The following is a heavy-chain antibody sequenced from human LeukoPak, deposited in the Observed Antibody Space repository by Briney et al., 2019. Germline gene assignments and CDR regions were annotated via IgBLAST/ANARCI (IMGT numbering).Heavy chain of an antibody. CDR3: AKAFLIRTYYFDY. CDR2: ISGSGGST. V-gene: IGHV3-23*01. CDR1: GFTFSSYG. Sequence: RPGGSLRLSCAASGFTFSSYGMPWVRQAPGKGLEWVSVISGSGGSTYHADSVKGRFTISRDNSKNTLYLQMNSLRAEDTAVYYCAKAFLIRTYYFDYWGQGTLVTVSS. J-gene: IGHJ4*02. D-gene: IGHD3-10*01.